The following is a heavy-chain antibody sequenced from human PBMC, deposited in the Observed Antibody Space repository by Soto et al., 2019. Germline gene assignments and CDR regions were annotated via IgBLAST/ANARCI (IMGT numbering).Heavy chain of an antibody. V-gene: IGHV2-5*02. CDR1: GFSLSTSGVG. Sequence: QITLKESGPTLVKPTQTLTLTCTFSGFSLSTSGVGVGWIRQPPGKALEWLALIYWDDDKRYSPSLKSRLTITKDASNNRVVLTMTNMVPVDTATYYCAHSRYGSGSNYNSYWGQGTLVTVSS. D-gene: IGHD3-10*01. CDR2: IYWDDDK. CDR3: AHSRYGSGSNYNSY. J-gene: IGHJ4*02.